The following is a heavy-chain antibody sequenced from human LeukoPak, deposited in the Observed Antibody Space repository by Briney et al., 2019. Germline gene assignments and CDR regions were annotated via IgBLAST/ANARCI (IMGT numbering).Heavy chain of an antibody. Sequence: GGSRRLSCAASGFTFDDYGMSWVRQAPGKGREWVSAISGSGGSTYYADSVKGRFTISRDNSKNLLYVQMNSLRVEDTAVYYCAKANMVRGVTLKFDYWGQGTLVTVSS. J-gene: IGHJ4*02. D-gene: IGHD3-10*01. CDR3: AKANMVRGVTLKFDY. CDR1: GFTFDDYG. V-gene: IGHV3-23*01. CDR2: ISGSGGST.